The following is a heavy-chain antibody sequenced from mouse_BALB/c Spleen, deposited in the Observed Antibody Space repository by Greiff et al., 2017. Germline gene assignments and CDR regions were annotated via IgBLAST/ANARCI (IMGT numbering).Heavy chain of an antibody. J-gene: IGHJ2*01. CDR1: GFTFTDYY. CDR3: ARDGHLRY. V-gene: IGHV7-3*02. CDR2: IRNKANGYTT. Sequence: EVQVEESGGGLVQPGGSLRLSCATSGFTFTDYYMSWVRQPPGKALEWLGFIRNKANGYTTEYSASVKGRFTISTDNSQSILYLQMNTLRAEDSATYYCARDGHLRYWGQGTTVTVSA.